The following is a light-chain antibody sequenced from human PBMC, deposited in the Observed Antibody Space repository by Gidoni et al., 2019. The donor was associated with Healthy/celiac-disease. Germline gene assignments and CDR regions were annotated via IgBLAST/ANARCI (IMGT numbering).Light chain of an antibody. CDR3: QQNYSTPFT. CDR1: QSVLYSSTNKNY. Sequence: DIVMSQSPDSLAVSLGERATIHCKSSQSVLYSSTNKNYLAWYQQKPGQPPKLLIYWASTRESGVPDRFSGSGSGTDFTLTISSLQAEDVAVYYCQQNYSTPFTFGPGTKVDIK. V-gene: IGKV4-1*01. J-gene: IGKJ3*01. CDR2: WAS.